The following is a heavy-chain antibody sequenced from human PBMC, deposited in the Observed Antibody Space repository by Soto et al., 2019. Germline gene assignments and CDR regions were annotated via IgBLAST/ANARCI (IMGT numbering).Heavy chain of an antibody. CDR2: ISNDGSKT. Sequence: QVQLVESGGGVVQPGRSLRLSYAASGFTFNTYGIHWVRQAPGKGLEWVAVISNDGSKTNYADSVKGRVTISRDNSKNTVYLQMNSLRAEDTAVYYCAKDTYYHSISGYHVFDSWGQGTLVSVSS. V-gene: IGHV3-30*18. D-gene: IGHD3-22*01. CDR3: AKDTYYHSISGYHVFDS. CDR1: GFTFNTYG. J-gene: IGHJ4*02.